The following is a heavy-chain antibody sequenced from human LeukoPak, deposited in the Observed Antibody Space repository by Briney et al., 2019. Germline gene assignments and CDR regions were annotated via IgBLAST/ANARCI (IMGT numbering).Heavy chain of an antibody. V-gene: IGHV3-23*01. CDR1: GFTFSNYA. CDR3: AKDSDYYDSSGYLDY. Sequence: TGGSLRLSCAASGFTFSNYAMSWVRQARGKGLEWVSAVSGSGGSTYYADSVRGRFTISRDNSKNTLYLQMNSLRAEDTAVYYCAKDSDYYDSSGYLDYWGQGTLVTVSS. J-gene: IGHJ4*02. CDR2: VSGSGGST. D-gene: IGHD3-22*01.